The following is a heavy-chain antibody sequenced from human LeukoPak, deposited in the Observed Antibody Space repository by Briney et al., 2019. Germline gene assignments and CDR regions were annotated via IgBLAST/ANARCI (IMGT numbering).Heavy chain of an antibody. D-gene: IGHD2-2*01. V-gene: IGHV4-4*02. CDR1: GGSISSSNW. J-gene: IGHJ5*02. Sequence: SETLSLTCAVSGGSISSSNWWSWVRQPPGKGLEWIGEIYHRGNTNYNPSLKSRVTISVDKSKNQFSLRLSSVTAADTAVYYCARGRVVPAPNWFDPWGQGTLVTVSS. CDR3: ARGRVVPAPNWFDP. CDR2: IYHRGNT.